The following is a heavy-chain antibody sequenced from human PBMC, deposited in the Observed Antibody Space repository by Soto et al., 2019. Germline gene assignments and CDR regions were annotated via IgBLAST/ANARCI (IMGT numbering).Heavy chain of an antibody. Sequence: GGSLRLSCAASGFTFSSYGMHWVRQAPGKGLEWVAVISYDGSNKYYADSVKGRFTISRDNSKNTLYLQMNSLRAEDTAVYYCAKGGCSGGSCFTQNYYYYYMDVWGKGTTVTVSS. CDR3: AKGGCSGGSCFTQNYYYYYMDV. CDR1: GFTFSSYG. J-gene: IGHJ6*03. CDR2: ISYDGSNK. D-gene: IGHD2-15*01. V-gene: IGHV3-30*18.